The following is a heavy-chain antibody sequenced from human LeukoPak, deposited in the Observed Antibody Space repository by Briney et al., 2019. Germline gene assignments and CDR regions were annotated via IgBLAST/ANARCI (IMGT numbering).Heavy chain of an antibody. CDR3: AAAGRGDSSGYYY. Sequence: PGGSLRLSCAVSGFTFSSFAMSWVRQAPGKGLEWVSGISSNSVPRTYYTDSVKGWFTISRDNSKDTLNLEMNSLRAEDTAVYYCAAAGRGDSSGYYYWGQGTLVTVSS. J-gene: IGHJ4*02. D-gene: IGHD3-22*01. V-gene: IGHV3-23*01. CDR2: ISSNSVPRT. CDR1: GFTFSSFA.